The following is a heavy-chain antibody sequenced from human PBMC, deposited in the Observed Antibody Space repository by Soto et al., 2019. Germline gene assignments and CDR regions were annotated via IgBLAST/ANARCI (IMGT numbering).Heavy chain of an antibody. J-gene: IGHJ6*04. V-gene: IGHV3-23*01. CDR2: ISGSGGST. CDR3: ANDVQPTYYDFWSGYNLNQPPPPEDV. D-gene: IGHD3-3*01. CDR1: GFTFSSYA. Sequence: PGGSLRLSCAASGFTFSSYAMSWVRQAPGKGLEWVSAISGSGGSTYYADSVKGRFTISRDNSKNTLYLQMNSLRAEDTAVYYCANDVQPTYYDFWSGYNLNQPPPPEDVWGKGTTVTVSS.